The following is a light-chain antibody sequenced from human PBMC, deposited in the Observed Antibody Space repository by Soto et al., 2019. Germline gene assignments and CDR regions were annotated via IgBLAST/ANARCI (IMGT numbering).Light chain of an antibody. J-gene: IGKJ1*01. CDR3: QQYNHWPGT. V-gene: IGKV3D-15*01. CDR1: QTVRNN. CDR2: DAS. Sequence: EFVLTQSPGTLSLSPGERATLSCRASQTVRNNYLAWYQQKPGQAPRLLIYDASNRATDIPARFSGSGSGTEFTLTISSLQSEDFAVYYCQQYNHWPGTFGQGTKVDNK.